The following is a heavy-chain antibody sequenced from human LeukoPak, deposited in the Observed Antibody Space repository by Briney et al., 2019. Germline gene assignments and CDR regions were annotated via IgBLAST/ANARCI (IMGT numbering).Heavy chain of an antibody. CDR3: AKGFYSSSFPLGSL. D-gene: IGHD6-13*01. CDR2: IIGSGDFT. J-gene: IGHJ4*02. CDR1: GYTFSSYA. Sequence: GGSLRLSCAASGYTFSSYAMSWVRQAPGKGLEWVSGIIGSGDFTYYADSVKGRFTISRDNSKNTLYLQMNSLRAEDAAVYYCAKGFYSSSFPLGSLWGQGTLVTVSS. V-gene: IGHV3-23*01.